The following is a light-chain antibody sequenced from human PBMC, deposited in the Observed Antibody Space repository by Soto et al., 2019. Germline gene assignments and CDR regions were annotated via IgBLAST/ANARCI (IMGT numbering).Light chain of an antibody. Sequence: ENVLTQSPGTLSLSPGERATLSCRASQSVSTYLTWYQHKPGQAPRLLIYDASRRAPGIPARFSGSGSGTDFTLTISSLEPEDFAVYYCQQRRNWPPLTFGGGTKVEIK. J-gene: IGKJ4*01. CDR1: QSVSTY. CDR3: QQRRNWPPLT. V-gene: IGKV3-11*01. CDR2: DAS.